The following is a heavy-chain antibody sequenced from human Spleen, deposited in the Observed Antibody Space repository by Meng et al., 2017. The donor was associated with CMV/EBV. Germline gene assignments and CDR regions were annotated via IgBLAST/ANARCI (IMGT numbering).Heavy chain of an antibody. V-gene: IGHV1-69*10. CDR3: ARTLVVTSVIRQRGRGSAYHSNHYYYGMDV. CDR2: IIPIVGIA. D-gene: IGHD2-2*02. J-gene: IGHJ6*02. CDR1: GGTFSSYA. Sequence: SVKVSCKPSGGTFSSYAITWVRQAPGQGLEWMGGIIPIVGIANYAQKFQGRVTITADKSTTTAYMELSSLRSEDTAVYYCARTLVVTSVIRQRGRGSAYHSNHYYYGMDVWGQGTTVTVSS.